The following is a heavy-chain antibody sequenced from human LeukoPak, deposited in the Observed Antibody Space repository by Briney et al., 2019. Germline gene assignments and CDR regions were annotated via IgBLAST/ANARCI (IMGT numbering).Heavy chain of an antibody. Sequence: GGSLRLSCAASGFSFSEHGMHWVRQAPGKGPEWVTVTWYDGSNNHYADSVKGRFTISRDNSKNTVFLEMNSLRAEDTALYYCARGRIIRGYFDYWGQGTLVTVSS. CDR2: TWYDGSNN. CDR3: ARGRIIRGYFDY. V-gene: IGHV3-33*01. J-gene: IGHJ4*02. CDR1: GFSFSEHG. D-gene: IGHD2/OR15-2a*01.